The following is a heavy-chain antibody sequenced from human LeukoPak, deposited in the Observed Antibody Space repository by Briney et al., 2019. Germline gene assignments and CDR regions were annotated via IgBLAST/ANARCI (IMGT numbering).Heavy chain of an antibody. Sequence: GGSLRLSCAASGFTFSSYGMSWVRQAPGKGLEWVSAISGSGGSTYYADSVKGRFTISRDNSKNTLYLQMNSLRAEDTAVYYCAKALGYCTNAVCYDYWGQGTLVTVSS. CDR1: GFTFSSYG. V-gene: IGHV3-23*01. D-gene: IGHD2-8*01. CDR3: AKALGYCTNAVCYDY. CDR2: ISGSGGST. J-gene: IGHJ4*02.